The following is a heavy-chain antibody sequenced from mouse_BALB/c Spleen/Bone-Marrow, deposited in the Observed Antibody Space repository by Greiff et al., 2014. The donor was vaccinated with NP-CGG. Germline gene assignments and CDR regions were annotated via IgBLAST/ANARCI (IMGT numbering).Heavy chain of an antibody. V-gene: IGHV1-63*01. J-gene: IGHJ2*01. Sequence: VQLQQSGTELVRPGTSVKISCKASEYAFTNYWLGWVKQRPGHGLEWIGDIYPRSGNTYYNEKFKGKATLAADKSSSTAYMQLSGLTSEDSAVYFCTRRRSLDYWGQGTTLTVSS. CDR3: TRRRSLDY. CDR1: EYAFTNYW. CDR2: IYPRSGNT.